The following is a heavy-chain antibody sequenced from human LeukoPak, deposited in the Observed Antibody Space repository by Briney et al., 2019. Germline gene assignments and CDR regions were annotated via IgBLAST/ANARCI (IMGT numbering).Heavy chain of an antibody. CDR3: ARGEDTMVVPVY. V-gene: IGHV3-66*01. D-gene: IGHD3-22*01. CDR2: IYSGGST. J-gene: IGHJ4*02. Sequence: GGSLRLSCAASGFTVNSNYMTWVRQAPGKGLEWVSVIYSGGSTYYADSVKGRFTISRDNSKNTLYLQMNSLRAEDTAVYYCARGEDTMVVPVYWGQGTLVTVSS. CDR1: GFTVNSNY.